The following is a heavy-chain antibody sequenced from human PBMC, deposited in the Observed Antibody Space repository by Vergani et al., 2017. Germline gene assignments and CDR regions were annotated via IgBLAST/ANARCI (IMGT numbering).Heavy chain of an antibody. CDR2: ISGTGGFT. CDR3: AKSASVSMSLPNWFES. J-gene: IGHJ5*01. V-gene: IGHV3-23*01. CDR1: GFSFPGYA. D-gene: IGHD3-22*01. Sequence: EVQLLESGGGLVQPGGSLRLSCEASGFSFPGYAMSWVRQAPGKGLEWVSGISGTGGFTYYADSVKGRFTISRDNSKNTLYLEMSSLRADDTAVYYCAKSASVSMSLPNWFESWGQGTHVTVS.